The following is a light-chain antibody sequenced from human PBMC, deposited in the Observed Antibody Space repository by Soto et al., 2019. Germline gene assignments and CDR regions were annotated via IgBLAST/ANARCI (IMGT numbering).Light chain of an antibody. J-gene: IGKJ1*01. CDR1: QSVNSSF. Sequence: EIVLTQSPGTLSLSPGERATLSCRASQSVNSSFLAWYQQTPGHAPRLLIYAASTRATGIPDRFSGSGSGTDFTLTISRLGPEDFAFYYCQHYDTSRWTFGQGAKVEFK. CDR3: QHYDTSRWT. CDR2: AAS. V-gene: IGKV3-20*01.